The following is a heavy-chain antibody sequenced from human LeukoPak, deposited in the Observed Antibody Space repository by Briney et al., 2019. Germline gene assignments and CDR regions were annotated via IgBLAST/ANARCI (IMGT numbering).Heavy chain of an antibody. V-gene: IGHV3-9*03. CDR1: GFNYDDYA. CDR3: AKGNYYDSSGHIDY. J-gene: IGHJ4*02. D-gene: IGHD3-22*01. CDR2: ISWNSGSI. Sequence: GGSLRLSCAASGFNYDDYAMHWVRQAPGKGLEWVSGISWNSGSIGYAHAVKGRVTISRDNDKNSLYLQMNSLRAEDMALYYCAKGNYYDSSGHIDYWGQGTLVSVSS.